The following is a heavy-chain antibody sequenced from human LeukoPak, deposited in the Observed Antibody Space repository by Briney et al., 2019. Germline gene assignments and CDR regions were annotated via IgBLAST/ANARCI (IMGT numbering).Heavy chain of an antibody. CDR3: ARDQYDTWSRRGNFDS. Sequence: QSGGSLRLSCAASEFTFSSYSMNWVRQAPGKGLEWVAVIWYDGSNKYYADSVKGRFTISRDNSKNTLYLQMNSLRAEDTAVFYCARDQYDTWSRRGNFDSWGQGTLVIVSS. D-gene: IGHD3-3*01. V-gene: IGHV3-33*08. J-gene: IGHJ4*02. CDR1: EFTFSSYS. CDR2: IWYDGSNK.